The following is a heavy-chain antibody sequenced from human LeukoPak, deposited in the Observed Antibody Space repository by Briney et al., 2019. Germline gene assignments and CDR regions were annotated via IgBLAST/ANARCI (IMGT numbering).Heavy chain of an antibody. CDR1: GGSISSYY. J-gene: IGHJ6*03. D-gene: IGHD2-2*01. CDR2: IYYSGST. V-gene: IGHV4-59*01. Sequence: SETLSLTCTVSGGSISSYYWSWIRQPPGKGLEWIGYIYYSGSTNYNPSLKSRVTISVDTSKNQFSLKLSSVTAADTAVYYCARVTLSPCSSTSCYYYMDVWGKGTTVTISS. CDR3: ARVTLSPCSSTSCYYYMDV.